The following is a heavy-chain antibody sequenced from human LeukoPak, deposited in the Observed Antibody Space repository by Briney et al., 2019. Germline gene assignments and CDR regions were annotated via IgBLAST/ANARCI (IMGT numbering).Heavy chain of an antibody. V-gene: IGHV3-48*04. CDR3: ARESKETTDFDY. CDR1: GFNFIGHN. CDR2: VSISSGTI. J-gene: IGHJ4*02. D-gene: IGHD4-17*01. Sequence: PGGSLRLSCAASGFNFIGHNMNWVRQAPGKGLEWISFVSISSGTIYYADSVKGRFRISRDNAKSSLDLEMNSLRAEDTAVYYCARESKETTDFDYWGQGTLVTVSS.